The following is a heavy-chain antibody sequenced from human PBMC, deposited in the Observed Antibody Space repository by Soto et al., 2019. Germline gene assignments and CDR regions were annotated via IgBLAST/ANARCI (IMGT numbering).Heavy chain of an antibody. CDR2: IFSDNAR. Sequence: QVTLKESGPALVKPTETLTLTCTVSGFSLTTGKMGVSWIRQPPGKALEWLAHIFSDNARSYSTSLQGRLTISKDTSGSQVVLSMTNVDPVDTATYYCARMKVDSYQFYYAMDVWGQGTTVTVSS. CDR3: ARMKVDSYQFYYAMDV. D-gene: IGHD3-9*01. J-gene: IGHJ6*02. V-gene: IGHV2-26*01. CDR1: GFSLTTGKMG.